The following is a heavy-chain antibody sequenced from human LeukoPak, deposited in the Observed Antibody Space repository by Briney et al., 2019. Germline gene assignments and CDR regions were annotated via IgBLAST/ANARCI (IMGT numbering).Heavy chain of an antibody. Sequence: GGSLRLSCAASGSTFSSYAMSWVRQAPGKGLEWVSGISWNSGSIGYADSVKGRFTISRDNAKNSLYLQMNSLRAEDTALYYCAKDAFSRRPAHAFDIWGQGTMVTVSS. V-gene: IGHV3-9*01. CDR1: GSTFSSYA. J-gene: IGHJ3*02. CDR3: AKDAFSRRPAHAFDI. CDR2: ISWNSGSI. D-gene: IGHD2-2*01.